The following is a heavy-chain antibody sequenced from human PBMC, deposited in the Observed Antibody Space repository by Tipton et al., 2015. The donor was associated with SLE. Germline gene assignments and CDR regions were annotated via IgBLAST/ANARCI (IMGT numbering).Heavy chain of an antibody. Sequence: TLSLTCSVSGVSISTYYWSWIRQSPGKGLEWIGFFYFSGSSQYNPSLKSRVTISIDTSKTQFSLRLSSVTAADTAVYYCARVFGGTGYMDVWGKGTTVTVSS. CDR3: ARVFGGTGYMDV. D-gene: IGHD3-16*01. J-gene: IGHJ6*03. V-gene: IGHV4-59*12. CDR1: GVSISTYY. CDR2: FYFSGSS.